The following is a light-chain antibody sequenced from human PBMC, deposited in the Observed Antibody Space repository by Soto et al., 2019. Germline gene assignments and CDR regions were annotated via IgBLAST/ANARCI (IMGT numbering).Light chain of an antibody. CDR3: QQRSNWPRV. CDR1: QSVSSY. J-gene: IGKJ3*01. Sequence: EIVLTQSPSTLSSSLGERATLSCRASQSVSSYLAWYQQKPGQAPRLLIYDASNRATGIPARFSGSGSGTDFTLTISSLQPEDFAVYYCQQRSNWPRVFGPGTKVDIK. CDR2: DAS. V-gene: IGKV3-11*01.